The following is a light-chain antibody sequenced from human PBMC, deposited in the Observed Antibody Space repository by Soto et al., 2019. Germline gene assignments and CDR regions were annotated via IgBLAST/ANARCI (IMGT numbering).Light chain of an antibody. J-gene: IGLJ2*01. CDR2: RNN. CDR1: SSNIGSNY. V-gene: IGLV1-47*01. CDR3: AVWDDSLSGVV. Sequence: QTVVTQPPSASETPGQRVTNSCSGSSSNIGSNYVYWYQQLPGTAPKLLIYRNNHRPSGVPDRFSGSKSGTSASLAISGLRSEDEADYYCAVWDDSLSGVVFGGGTKLTVL.